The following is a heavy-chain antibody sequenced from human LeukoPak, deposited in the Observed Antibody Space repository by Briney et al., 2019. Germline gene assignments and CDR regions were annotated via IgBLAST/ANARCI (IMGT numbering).Heavy chain of an antibody. J-gene: IGHJ3*01. CDR2: IRQDGSEK. Sequence: RGSLRLSCAGSGFTIGSYWMSWVRQAPGKGLEWVANIRQDGSEKYYVDSVKGRLTISRDNAKNSLYLQMNSLRAEDTGIYYCARAGYYGDDAFDLLGQGTTVTVSS. D-gene: IGHD2/OR15-2a*01. CDR1: GFTIGSYW. CDR3: ARAGYYGDDAFDL. V-gene: IGHV3-7*01.